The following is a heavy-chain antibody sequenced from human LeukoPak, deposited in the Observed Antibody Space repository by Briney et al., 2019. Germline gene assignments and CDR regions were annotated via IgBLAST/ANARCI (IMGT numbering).Heavy chain of an antibody. Sequence: PGGFLRLSCAASGFTFSSYAMSWVRQAPGKGLEWVSAISGSGGSTYYADSVRGRFTISRDNSKNTLYLQMNSLRAEDTAVYYCAKPDSSGWLFTVEYYFDYWGQGTLVTVSS. V-gene: IGHV3-23*01. CDR2: ISGSGGST. D-gene: IGHD6-19*01. J-gene: IGHJ4*02. CDR1: GFTFSSYA. CDR3: AKPDSSGWLFTVEYYFDY.